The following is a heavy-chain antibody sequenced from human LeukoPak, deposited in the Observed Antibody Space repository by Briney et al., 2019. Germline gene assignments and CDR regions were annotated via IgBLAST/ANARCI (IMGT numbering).Heavy chain of an antibody. J-gene: IGHJ4*02. V-gene: IGHV4-30-2*01. Sequence: SETLSLTCAVSGGSISSGGYSWSWIRQPPGTGLEWIGYIYHSGSTYYNPSLKSQVTISVDRSKNQFSLKLSPVTAADTAVYYCARVPESTTVVTRWGQGTLVTVSS. CDR2: IYHSGST. CDR1: GGSISSGGYS. CDR3: ARVPESTTVVTR. D-gene: IGHD4-23*01.